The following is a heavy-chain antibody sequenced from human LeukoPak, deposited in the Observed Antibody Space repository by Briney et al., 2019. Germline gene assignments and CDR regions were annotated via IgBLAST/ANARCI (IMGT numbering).Heavy chain of an antibody. CDR3: TRDLAAVPGPRMDV. D-gene: IGHD6-19*01. J-gene: IGHJ6*02. CDR2: INPDGNER. V-gene: IGHV3-7*03. Sequence: GGSPRLSCAASGFSFSSYYMSWVRQAPGKGLEWVALINPDGNERYYVDSVKGQFTISRDNARNSLYLQMDSLRDDDTAMYFCTRDLAAVPGPRMDVWGQGTTVTVSS. CDR1: GFSFSSYY.